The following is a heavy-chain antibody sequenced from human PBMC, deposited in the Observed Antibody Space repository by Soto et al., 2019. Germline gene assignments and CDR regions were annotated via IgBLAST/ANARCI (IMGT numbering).Heavy chain of an antibody. Sequence: GGSLRLSCAASGFTFSSYEMNWVRQAPGKGLEWVSYISSSGSTIYYADSVKGRFTISRDNVKNSLYLQMNSLRAEDTAVYYCARDGNIAARHVGGMDVWGQGTTVTVSS. V-gene: IGHV3-48*03. CDR3: ARDGNIAARHVGGMDV. D-gene: IGHD6-6*01. CDR1: GFTFSSYE. J-gene: IGHJ6*01. CDR2: ISSSGSTI.